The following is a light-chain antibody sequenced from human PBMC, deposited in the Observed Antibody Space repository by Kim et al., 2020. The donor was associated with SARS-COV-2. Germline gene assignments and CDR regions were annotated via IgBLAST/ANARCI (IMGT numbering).Light chain of an antibody. Sequence: SYELTQPPSVSVSPGQTASITCSGDKLGDKYACWYQQKPGQSPVLVIYQDSKRPSGIPERFSCSNSGNTATLTISGTQAMDEADYYCQAWDSSTAVFGTG. J-gene: IGLJ1*01. CDR3: QAWDSSTAV. CDR1: KLGDKY. V-gene: IGLV3-1*01. CDR2: QDS.